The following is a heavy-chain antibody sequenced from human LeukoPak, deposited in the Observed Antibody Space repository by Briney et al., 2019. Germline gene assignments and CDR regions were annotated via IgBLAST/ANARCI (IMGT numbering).Heavy chain of an antibody. J-gene: IGHJ4*02. CDR3: ITDLRYCSITSCYNFDY. Sequence: PGGSLRLSCAASGFSFTNAWMSWVRQAPGKGLEWVGRIKSKSDGGTTDYAAPVKGRFTISRDDSKNTLSLQMNSLKIEDTAVYYCITDLRYCSITSCYNFDYWGRGTLVTVSS. V-gene: IGHV3-15*01. D-gene: IGHD2-2*01. CDR1: GFSFTNAW. CDR2: IKSKSDGGTT.